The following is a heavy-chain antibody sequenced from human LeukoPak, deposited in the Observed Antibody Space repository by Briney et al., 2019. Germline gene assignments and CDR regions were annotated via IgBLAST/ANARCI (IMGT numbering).Heavy chain of an antibody. J-gene: IGHJ4*02. CDR3: ARRTYYYDSSGYCQSQVFDY. CDR1: GYTFTGYY. CDR2: SNPNSGGT. V-gene: IGHV1-2*02. Sequence: ASVKVSCTASGYTFTGYYMHWVRNPPGQGHELMGWSNPNSGGTNYAQTFQGRVTMTRDTSISTDYMELSRLRSDDTAVYYCARRTYYYDSSGYCQSQVFDYWGQGTLVTVSS. D-gene: IGHD3-22*01.